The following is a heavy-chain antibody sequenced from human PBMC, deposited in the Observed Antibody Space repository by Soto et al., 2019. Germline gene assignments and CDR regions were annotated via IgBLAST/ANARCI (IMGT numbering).Heavy chain of an antibody. Sequence: EVQLLESGRGLVQPGGSLRLSCAASGFTFSSYAMSWVRQAPGKGLEWVSAISGSGGSTYYADSVKGRFTSSRDNSKNTLYLQMNSLRAEDTAVYYCARLHDYGDYPWFDPWGQGTLVTVSS. CDR1: GFTFSSYA. V-gene: IGHV3-23*01. CDR2: ISGSGGST. D-gene: IGHD4-17*01. CDR3: ARLHDYGDYPWFDP. J-gene: IGHJ5*02.